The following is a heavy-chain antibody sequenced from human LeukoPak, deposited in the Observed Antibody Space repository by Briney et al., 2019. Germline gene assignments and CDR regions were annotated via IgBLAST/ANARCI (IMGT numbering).Heavy chain of an antibody. V-gene: IGHV4-59*01. J-gene: IGHJ5*02. Sequence: SETLSLTGAVYGGSFSGYYCSWIRQPPGKRLEWIGYIYYSGRTSYNPSLKSLVTISVDTSKNQFSLKLSSVTAADAAVYYCARGDRVDSSSWYNWFDPWGQGTLVTVSS. CDR3: ARGDRVDSSSWYNWFDP. D-gene: IGHD6-13*01. CDR2: IYYSGRT. CDR1: GGSFSGYY.